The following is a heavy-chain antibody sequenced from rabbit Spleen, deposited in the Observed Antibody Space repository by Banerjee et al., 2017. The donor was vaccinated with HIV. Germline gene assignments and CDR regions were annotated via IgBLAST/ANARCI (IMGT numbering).Heavy chain of an antibody. CDR3: ARDTGSSFSSYGMDL. V-gene: IGHV1S45*01. CDR1: GVSFNDKDV. CDR2: INAITGKA. J-gene: IGHJ6*01. Sequence: QEQLEESGGGLVQPEGSLTLTCKASGVSFNDKDVMCWVRQAPGKGLEWIACINAITGKAVYASWAKGRFTFSKTSSTTVTLQMTSLTAADTATYFCARDTGSSFSSYGMDLWGPGTLVTVS. D-gene: IGHD8-1*01.